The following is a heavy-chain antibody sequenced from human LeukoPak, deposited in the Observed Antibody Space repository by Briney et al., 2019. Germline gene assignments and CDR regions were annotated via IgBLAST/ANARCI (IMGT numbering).Heavy chain of an antibody. CDR1: GYTFTGYY. Sequence: ASVKVSCKASGYTFTGYYMHWVRQAPGQGLEWMGWMNPNSGNTGYAQKFQGRVTMTRNTSISTAYMELSSLRSEDTAVYYCARGRVWFGELLNNWFDPWGQGTLVTVSS. V-gene: IGHV1-8*02. CDR3: ARGRVWFGELLNNWFDP. CDR2: MNPNSGNT. D-gene: IGHD3-10*01. J-gene: IGHJ5*02.